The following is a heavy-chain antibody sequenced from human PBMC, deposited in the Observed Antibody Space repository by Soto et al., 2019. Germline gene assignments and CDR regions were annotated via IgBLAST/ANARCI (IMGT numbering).Heavy chain of an antibody. V-gene: IGHV3-23*01. D-gene: IGHD3-3*01. Sequence: GGSLRLSCAASGFTFSSYAMSWVRQAPGKGLEWVSAISGSGGSTYYADSVKGRFTISRDNSKNTLYLQMNSLRAEDTAVYYCAKDSMFFGVVTLIDYWGQGTLVTVSS. CDR1: GFTFSSYA. CDR2: ISGSGGST. J-gene: IGHJ4*02. CDR3: AKDSMFFGVVTLIDY.